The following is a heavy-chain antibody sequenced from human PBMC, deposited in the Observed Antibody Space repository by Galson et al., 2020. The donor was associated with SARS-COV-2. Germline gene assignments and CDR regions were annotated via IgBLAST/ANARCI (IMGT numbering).Heavy chain of an antibody. Sequence: GIIPIFGTANYAQKFQGRVTITADESTSTAYMELSSLRSEDTAVYYCARESGGFEPTNFDYWGQGTLVTVSS. D-gene: IGHD3-10*01. CDR2: IIPIFGTA. V-gene: IGHV1-69*01. CDR3: ARESGGFEPTNFDY. J-gene: IGHJ4*02.